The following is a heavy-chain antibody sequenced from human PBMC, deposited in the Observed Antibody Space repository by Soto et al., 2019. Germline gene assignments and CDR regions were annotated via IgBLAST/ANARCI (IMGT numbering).Heavy chain of an antibody. CDR2: INHSGST. V-gene: IGHV4-34*01. CDR3: ARGAYCGGDCPKYFQH. Sequence: SETLSLTCAVYGGSFSGYYWSWIRQPPGKGLEWIGEINHSGSTNYNPSLKSRVTISVDTSKNQFSLKLSSVTAADTAVYYCARGAYCGGDCPKYFQHWGQGTLVTVSS. J-gene: IGHJ1*01. D-gene: IGHD2-21*02. CDR1: GGSFSGYY.